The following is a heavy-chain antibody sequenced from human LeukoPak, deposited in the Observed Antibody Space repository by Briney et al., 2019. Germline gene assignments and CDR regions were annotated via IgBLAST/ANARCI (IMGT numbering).Heavy chain of an antibody. J-gene: IGHJ6*03. CDR1: GGSISSSSYD. V-gene: IGHV4-39*07. D-gene: IGHD3-10*01. CDR3: ARTGGSFYFYYYMDV. CDR2: IRYTGNT. Sequence: SETLSLTCTVSGGSISSSSYDWGWIRQPPGKGLEWIGSIRYTGNTYYNPSLKSRVTISVDTSKNQFSLKLSSVTAADTAVYYCARTGGSFYFYYYMDVWGKGTTVTVSS.